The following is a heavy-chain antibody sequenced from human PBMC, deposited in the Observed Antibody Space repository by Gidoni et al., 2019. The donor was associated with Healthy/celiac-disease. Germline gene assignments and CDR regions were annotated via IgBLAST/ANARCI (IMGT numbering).Heavy chain of an antibody. D-gene: IGHD4-17*01. Sequence: EVQLLESGGGLVQTGGSLRLSCAASGFTFSSYAMSWVRQAPGKGLELVSAMSGRGGSTYYADSVKGRFTISRDNSKNTLYLQLNSLRAEDTAVYYCAKVHNDYGDLYFDYWGQGTLVTVSS. V-gene: IGHV3-23*01. CDR1: GFTFSSYA. CDR3: AKVHNDYGDLYFDY. J-gene: IGHJ4*02. CDR2: MSGRGGST.